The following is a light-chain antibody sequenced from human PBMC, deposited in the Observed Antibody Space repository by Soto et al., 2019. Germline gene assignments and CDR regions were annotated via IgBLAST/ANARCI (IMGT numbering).Light chain of an antibody. Sequence: EIILTQSPDTLSLSPGERATLSCRASPSVTNYLAWYQQKPGQPPRLLIYGAFNRAAGIPARFSGSGSGTDFTLTISSLEPEDSAVYYCQQRNIWPPVTFGQGTRLEIK. J-gene: IGKJ5*01. CDR1: PSVTNY. CDR3: QQRNIWPPVT. V-gene: IGKV3-11*01. CDR2: GAF.